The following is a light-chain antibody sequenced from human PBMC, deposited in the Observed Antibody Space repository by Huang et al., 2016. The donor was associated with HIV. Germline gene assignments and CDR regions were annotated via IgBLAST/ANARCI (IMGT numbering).Light chain of an antibody. CDR1: QSISRN. Sequence: DIQMTQSPSSLSASVGDRVTITCRASQSISRNVNWYQHKPGKAPERLIYASSSLQRGVPSRFSGIGSGTDFTLTISRLEPEDFAMYYCQQYSTSSYTFGQGTKVDI. CDR2: ASS. CDR3: QQYSTSSYT. J-gene: IGKJ2*01. V-gene: IGKV1-39*01.